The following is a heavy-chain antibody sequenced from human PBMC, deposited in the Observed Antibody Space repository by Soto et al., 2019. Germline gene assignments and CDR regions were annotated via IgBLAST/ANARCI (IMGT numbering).Heavy chain of an antibody. D-gene: IGHD3-10*01. CDR2: IYWDDGK. J-gene: IGHJ1*01. Sequence: QITLKESGPTLVKPTQTLTLTCTFSGFSLSTSGVGVGWIRQPPGKALEWLALIYWDDGKRYSPSLKSRLTITKDPSKNQVVLTMTNVDPVDTATYYCAHLVLLWFGELSAEYFQHWGQGTLVTVSS. CDR1: GFSLSTSGVG. V-gene: IGHV2-5*02. CDR3: AHLVLLWFGELSAEYFQH.